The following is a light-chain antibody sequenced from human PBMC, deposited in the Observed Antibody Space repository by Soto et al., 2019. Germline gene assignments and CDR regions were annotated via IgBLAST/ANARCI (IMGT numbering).Light chain of an antibody. CDR2: TNN. Sequence: QSVLTQAPSASGTPGQRVTISCSGTNSNIGRNTLNWYQQLPGMAPKLLIYTNNQRPSGVPDRFSGSKSGTSASLAISGLQSEDEGNYYCATWDDSLNGVIFGGGTKVTVL. CDR1: NSNIGRNT. V-gene: IGLV1-44*01. CDR3: ATWDDSLNGVI. J-gene: IGLJ2*01.